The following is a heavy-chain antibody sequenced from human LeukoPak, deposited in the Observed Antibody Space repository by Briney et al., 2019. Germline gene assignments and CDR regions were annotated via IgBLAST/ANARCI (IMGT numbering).Heavy chain of an antibody. V-gene: IGHV4-34*01. CDR3: AREDITMVRGVKSRYMDV. Sequence: SETLSLTCAVYGGSFSGYYWSWIRQPPGKGLEWIGEINHSGSTNYNPSLKSRVTISVDTSKNQFSLRLSSVTAADTAVYYCAREDITMVRGVKSRYMDVWGKGTTVTVSS. D-gene: IGHD3-10*01. CDR1: GGSFSGYY. J-gene: IGHJ6*03. CDR2: INHSGST.